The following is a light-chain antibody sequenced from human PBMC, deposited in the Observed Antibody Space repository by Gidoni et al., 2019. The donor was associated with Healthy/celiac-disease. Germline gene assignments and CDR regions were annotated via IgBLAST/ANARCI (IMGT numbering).Light chain of an antibody. V-gene: IGKV1-39*01. CDR2: AAS. Sequence: DIQMTQSPSSLSASVGDRVTITCRASQSISSYLNWYQQKPGKAPKLLIYAASSLQSGVPSRFSGSVSGTDFTLPISSLQPEDFATYYCQQSYSTPGFTFGPGTKVDIK. CDR3: QQSYSTPGFT. CDR1: QSISSY. J-gene: IGKJ3*01.